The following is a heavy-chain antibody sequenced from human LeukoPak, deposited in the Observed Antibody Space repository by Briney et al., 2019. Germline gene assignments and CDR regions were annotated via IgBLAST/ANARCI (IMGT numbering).Heavy chain of an antibody. CDR2: ISWNSGSI. CDR3: AKVSHHCGDVYYFDY. CDR1: GFTFDDYA. Sequence: PGGSLRLSCAASGFTFDDYAMHWVRQAPGKGLEWVSGISWNSGSIGYADSVKGRFTISRDNAKNSLYLQMNSLRAEDTALYYCAKVSHHCGDVYYFDYWGQGTLVTVSS. D-gene: IGHD4-17*01. V-gene: IGHV3-9*01. J-gene: IGHJ4*02.